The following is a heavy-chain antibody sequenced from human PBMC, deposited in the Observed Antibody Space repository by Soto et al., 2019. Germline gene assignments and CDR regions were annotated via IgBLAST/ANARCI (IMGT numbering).Heavy chain of an antibody. Sequence: PGGSLRLSCAASGFTFSSYGMHWVRQAPGKGLEWVAVISYDGSNKYYADSVKGRFTISRDNSKNTLYLQMNSLRAEDTVVYYCATAGYCSGGSCPVMFDEVDYSSYATDVWGQGPTVTLSS. CDR1: GFTFSSYG. D-gene: IGHD2-15*01. CDR3: ATAGYCSGGSCPVMFDEVDYSSYATDV. V-gene: IGHV3-30*03. CDR2: ISYDGSNK. J-gene: IGHJ6*02.